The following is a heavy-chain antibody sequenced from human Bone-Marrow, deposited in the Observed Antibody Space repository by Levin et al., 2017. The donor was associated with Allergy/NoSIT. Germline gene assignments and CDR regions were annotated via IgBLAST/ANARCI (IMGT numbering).Heavy chain of an antibody. Sequence: GGSLRLSCAASGFTFSSYGMHWVRQAPGKGLEWVAVIWYDGSNKYYADSVKGRFTISRDNSKNTLYLQMNSLRAEDTAVYYCARSDTAMVAYYYYYGMDVWGQGTTVTVSS. J-gene: IGHJ6*02. CDR1: GFTFSSYG. CDR2: IWYDGSNK. V-gene: IGHV3-33*01. D-gene: IGHD5-18*01. CDR3: ARSDTAMVAYYYYYGMDV.